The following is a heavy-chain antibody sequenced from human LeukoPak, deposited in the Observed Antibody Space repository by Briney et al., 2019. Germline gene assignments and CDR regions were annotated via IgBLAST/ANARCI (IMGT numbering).Heavy chain of an antibody. Sequence: PGGSLRLSCAASGFSFTSYWMSWVRQAPGKGLEWVANIKQDGNEKYYADSVKGRFTIPRDNAKNSLDLQMNSLRAEDTAVYYCARDTLGEGEDANYAVYYFDYWGQGSVVTVSS. CDR1: GFSFTSYW. CDR2: IKQDGNEK. D-gene: IGHD4/OR15-4a*01. CDR3: ARDTLGEGEDANYAVYYFDY. V-gene: IGHV3-7*01. J-gene: IGHJ4*02.